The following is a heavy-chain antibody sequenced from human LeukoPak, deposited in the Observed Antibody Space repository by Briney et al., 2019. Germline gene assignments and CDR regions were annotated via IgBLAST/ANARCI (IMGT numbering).Heavy chain of an antibody. J-gene: IGHJ6*02. CDR2: IYYSGST. D-gene: IGHD6-13*01. Sequence: PSETLSLTCTVSGGSISSGGYYWSWIRQHPGKGLEWIGYIYYSGSTYYNPSLKSRVTISVDTSKNQFSLRLSSVTAADTAVYYCARVLEDSSSWYGYYYYYGMDVWGQGTTVTVSS. V-gene: IGHV4-31*03. CDR3: ARVLEDSSSWYGYYYYYGMDV. CDR1: GGSISSGGYY.